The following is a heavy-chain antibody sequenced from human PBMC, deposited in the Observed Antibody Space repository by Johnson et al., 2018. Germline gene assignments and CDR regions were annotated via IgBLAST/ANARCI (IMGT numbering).Heavy chain of an antibody. J-gene: IGHJ6*03. CDR1: GYTFTSYD. V-gene: IGHV1-8*01. CDR3: AGGSRPGYCSGGICYGGYYYYMDV. CDR2: MNPNSGNT. Sequence: QVQLVQSGAEVKKPGASVKVSCKASGYTFTSYDINWVRQATGQGLEWMGWMNPNSGNTGYAQKFQGRVTMTRNTSISTAYMELSSLRSEDTAVYYWAGGSRPGYCSGGICYGGYYYYMDVWGKGTTVTVSS. D-gene: IGHD2-15*01.